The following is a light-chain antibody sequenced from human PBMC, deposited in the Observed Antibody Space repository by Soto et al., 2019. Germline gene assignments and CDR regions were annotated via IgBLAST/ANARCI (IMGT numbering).Light chain of an antibody. Sequence: DIQMTQSPSSVSASVGDRVTITCRASHGIGNNLIWYQQKPGKAPKPLIYAASSLQSGVPSRFSGSGSGTDFTLTISSLQPEDFATYYCQQLNSYPVTFGGGTKVDIK. CDR3: QQLNSYPVT. CDR2: AAS. V-gene: IGKV1-16*01. J-gene: IGKJ4*01. CDR1: HGIGNN.